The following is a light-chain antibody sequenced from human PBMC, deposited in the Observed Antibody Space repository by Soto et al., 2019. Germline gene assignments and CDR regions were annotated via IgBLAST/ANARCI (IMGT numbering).Light chain of an antibody. J-gene: IGLJ1*01. Sequence: QSALTQPASVSGSPGQSITISCTGTSSDVGGYNYVSWYQQHPGKAPKLMIYEVSNRPSGVSNRFSGSKSGNTASLTISGLQAEDEADYYCLLSYNGPYVFGTGTKVTVL. CDR3: LLSYNGPYV. CDR1: SSDVGGYNY. V-gene: IGLV2-14*01. CDR2: EVS.